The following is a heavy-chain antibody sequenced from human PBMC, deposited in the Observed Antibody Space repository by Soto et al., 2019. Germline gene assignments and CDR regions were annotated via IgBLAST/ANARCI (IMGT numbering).Heavy chain of an antibody. CDR1: GFTFSSYS. D-gene: IGHD2-15*01. J-gene: IGHJ3*02. CDR2: ISSSSSYI. Sequence: GGSLRLSCAASGFTFSSYSMNWVRQAPGKGLEWVSSISSSSSYIYYADSVKGRFTISRDNAKNSLYLQMNSPRAEDTAVYYCARDLLGYCSGGSCYQVAFDIWGQGTMVTVSS. V-gene: IGHV3-21*01. CDR3: ARDLLGYCSGGSCYQVAFDI.